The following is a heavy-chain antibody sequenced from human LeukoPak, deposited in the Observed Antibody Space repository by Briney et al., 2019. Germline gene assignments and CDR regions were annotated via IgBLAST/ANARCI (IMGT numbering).Heavy chain of an antibody. CDR1: GFTFSSYS. Sequence: GGSLRLSCAASGFTFSSYSMNWVRQAPGKGLEWVSSISSSSSYIYYADSVKGRFTISRDNAKNSLYLQMNSLRAEDTAVYYCARGCSGGSCYGPYYFDYWGQGTLVTVSS. CDR2: ISSSSSYI. D-gene: IGHD2-15*01. J-gene: IGHJ4*02. V-gene: IGHV3-21*01. CDR3: ARGCSGGSCYGPYYFDY.